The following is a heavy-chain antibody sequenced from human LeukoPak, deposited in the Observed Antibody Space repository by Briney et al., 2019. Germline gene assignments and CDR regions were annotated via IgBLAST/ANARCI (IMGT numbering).Heavy chain of an antibody. J-gene: IGHJ4*02. CDR3: AKDPAVTTPEYYFDY. CDR2: ISGSGGST. Sequence: GGSLRLSCAASGFTVSSNYMSWVRQAPGKGLEWVSAISGSGGSTYYADSVKGRFTISRDNSKNTLYLQMNSLRAEDTAVYYCAKDPAVTTPEYYFDYWGQGTLVTVSS. D-gene: IGHD4-11*01. V-gene: IGHV3-23*01. CDR1: GFTVSSNY.